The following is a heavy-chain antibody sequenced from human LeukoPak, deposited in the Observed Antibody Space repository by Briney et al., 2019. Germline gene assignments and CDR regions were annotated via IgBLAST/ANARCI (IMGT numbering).Heavy chain of an antibody. J-gene: IGHJ4*02. CDR3: ARHGGSYSFDY. V-gene: IGHV4-59*08. CDR2: ITYSGST. Sequence: SETLSLTCSVSGGSISGYYWGCIRQPPGNGLEWIGFITYSGSTNYNPSLKSRVTMSVDTSKNQFSLKPSSVTAADAAVYYCARHGGSYSFDYWGQGTLVTVSS. CDR1: GGSISGYY. D-gene: IGHD3-10*01.